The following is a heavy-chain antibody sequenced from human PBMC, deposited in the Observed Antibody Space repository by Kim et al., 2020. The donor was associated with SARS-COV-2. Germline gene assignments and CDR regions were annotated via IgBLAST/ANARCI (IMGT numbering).Heavy chain of an antibody. Sequence: GGSLRLSCAASGFRLGDYWMNWVSQGPGKGLEWVANIKQDGTDKHYVDSVKGRFTISRDNAKNSLYLQMNSLRAEDTAVYYCARWTSTSYYWGQGTLVTVSS. CDR2: IKQDGTDK. V-gene: IGHV3-7*01. CDR3: ARWTSTSYY. D-gene: IGHD2-2*01. CDR1: GFRLGDYW. J-gene: IGHJ4*02.